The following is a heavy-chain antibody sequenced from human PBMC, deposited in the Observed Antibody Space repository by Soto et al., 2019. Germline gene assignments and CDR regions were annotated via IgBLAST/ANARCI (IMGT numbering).Heavy chain of an antibody. CDR3: AREVKEYCSGGRCYVGNWFDP. Sequence: EVQLVESGGGLVKPGGSLRLSCAASGFTFSSYSMNWVRQAPGKGLEWVSSISSSSSYIYYADSVKGRFTISRDNAKNSLYLQMNSLRAEDTAVYYCAREVKEYCSGGRCYVGNWFDPWGQGTRVTVSS. D-gene: IGHD2-15*01. J-gene: IGHJ5*02. V-gene: IGHV3-21*01. CDR2: ISSSSSYI. CDR1: GFTFSSYS.